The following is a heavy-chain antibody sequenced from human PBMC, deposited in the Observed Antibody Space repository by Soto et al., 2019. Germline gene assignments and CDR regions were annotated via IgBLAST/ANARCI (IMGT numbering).Heavy chain of an antibody. J-gene: IGHJ4*02. CDR1: GFTFSDYY. D-gene: IGHD1-26*01. CDR2: ISSSGSNT. CDR3: ASSCTSTATNCYSAY. Sequence: QVQLVESGGGLVEPGGSLRLSCAVSGFTFSDYYMSWIRQAPGKGLAWVAYISSSGSNTNYADSVKGRFTISRDNADNSLYLQMNSLRADDTAVYYCASSCTSTATNCYSAYWGQGALVTVSS. V-gene: IGHV3-11*05.